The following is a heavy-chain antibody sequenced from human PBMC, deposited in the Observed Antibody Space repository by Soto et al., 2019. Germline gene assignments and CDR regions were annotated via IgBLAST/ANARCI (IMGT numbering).Heavy chain of an antibody. CDR2: IYYSGGT. J-gene: IGHJ5*02. CDR1: GGSISSGDYY. V-gene: IGHV4-30-4*01. D-gene: IGHD4-4*01. Sequence: PSETLSLTCTVSGGSISSGDYYWSWIRQPPGKGLEWIGYIYYSGGTYYNPSLKGRVTISVDTSKNQLSLKLSSVTAADTAVYYCARGRAYSNYGVSWGQGTLVTVSS. CDR3: ARGRAYSNYGVS.